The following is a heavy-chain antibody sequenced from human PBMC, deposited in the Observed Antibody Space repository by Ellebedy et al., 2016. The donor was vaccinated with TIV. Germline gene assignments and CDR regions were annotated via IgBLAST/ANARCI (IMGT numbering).Heavy chain of an antibody. CDR1: GLTFSRYW. D-gene: IGHD3-10*01. V-gene: IGHV3-7*01. Sequence: GESLKISCVDSGLTFSRYWMSWVRQTPGKVLEWVATIKQDGSEKYYVDSVKGRFTITRDNAENSLYLQMNSLVAEATDVYYCATERGAYSGSGQAFDYWGQGTLVTVSS. CDR3: ATERGAYSGSGQAFDY. CDR2: IKQDGSEK. J-gene: IGHJ4*02.